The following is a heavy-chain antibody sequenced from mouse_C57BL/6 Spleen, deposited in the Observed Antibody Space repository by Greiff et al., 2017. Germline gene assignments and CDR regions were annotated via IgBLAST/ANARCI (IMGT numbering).Heavy chain of an antibody. J-gene: IGHJ4*01. D-gene: IGHD1-1*01. CDR1: GYAFSSSW. CDR3: ARNYYGSSYAMDY. CDR2: IYPGDGDT. V-gene: IGHV1-82*01. Sequence: VKLQESGPELVKPGASVKISCKASGYAFSSSWMNWVKQRPGKGLEWIGRIYPGDGDTNYNGKFKGKATLTADKSSSTAYMQLSSLTSEDSAVYVCARNYYGSSYAMDYWGQGTSVTVSS.